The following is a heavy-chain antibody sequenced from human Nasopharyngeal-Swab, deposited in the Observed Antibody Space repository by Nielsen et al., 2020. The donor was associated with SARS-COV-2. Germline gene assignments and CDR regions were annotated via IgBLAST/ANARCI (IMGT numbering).Heavy chain of an antibody. CDR1: GFTLSSYS. D-gene: IGHD4-23*01. CDR3: ARVDYGGNLDAFDI. J-gene: IGHJ3*02. V-gene: IGHV3-48*01. Sequence: GESLKISCAASGFTLSSYSMNWVRQAPGKGLEWVSYISSSSSTIYYADSVKGRFTISRDNAKNSLYLQMNSLRAEDTAVYYCARVDYGGNLDAFDIWGQGTMVTVSS. CDR2: ISSSSSTI.